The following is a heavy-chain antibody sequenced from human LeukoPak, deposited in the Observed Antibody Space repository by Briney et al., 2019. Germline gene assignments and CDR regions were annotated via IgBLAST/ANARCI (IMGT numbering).Heavy chain of an antibody. Sequence: PGGSLRLSCAASGFTFSSYEMNWVRQAPGKGLEWVSFISRSSSDIYHADSVKGRFTISRDNAKNSLYLQMNSLRAEDTAVYYCARDLPAAVDWGQGTLVTVSS. CDR2: ISRSSSDI. J-gene: IGHJ4*02. D-gene: IGHD2-2*01. CDR1: GFTFSSYE. CDR3: ARDLPAAVD. V-gene: IGHV3-48*03.